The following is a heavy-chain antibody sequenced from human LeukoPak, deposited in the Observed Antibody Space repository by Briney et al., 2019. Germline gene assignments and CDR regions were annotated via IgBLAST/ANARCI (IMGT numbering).Heavy chain of an antibody. J-gene: IGHJ3*02. V-gene: IGHV3-23*01. CDR2: ISGSGGSP. Sequence: GGSLRLSCAASGFTFSSYAMSWVRQAPGKGLEWVSAISGSGGSPYYADSVKGRFTISRDNSKNTLYLQMNSLRAEDTAVYYCAKDITSSGYYYDAFDIWGQGTMVTVSS. CDR1: GFTFSSYA. CDR3: AKDITSSGYYYDAFDI. D-gene: IGHD3-22*01.